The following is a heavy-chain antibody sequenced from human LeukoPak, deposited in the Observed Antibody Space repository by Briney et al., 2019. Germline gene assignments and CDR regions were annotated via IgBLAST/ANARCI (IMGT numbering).Heavy chain of an antibody. J-gene: IGHJ3*02. Sequence: GGSLRLSCAAYGFTFTSFAMSWVRQAPGKGLEWVSAISGSGTTPYYADSVKGRFTISRDNSKNTLYLQMNSLRAEDTAVYYCARDKDDSSVDAFDIWGQGTMVTVSS. V-gene: IGHV3-23*01. CDR2: ISGSGTTP. CDR1: GFTFTSFA. D-gene: IGHD3-22*01. CDR3: ARDKDDSSVDAFDI.